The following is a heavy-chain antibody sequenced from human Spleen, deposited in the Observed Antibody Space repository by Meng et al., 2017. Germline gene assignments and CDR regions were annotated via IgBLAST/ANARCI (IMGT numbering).Heavy chain of an antibody. V-gene: IGHV3-15*01. CDR3: SGHVDY. J-gene: IGHJ4*01. Sequence: DVRLVESGGGLVKPGGSLTLSCAASGFTFSNAWMTWVRQAPGKGLEWIGRMKSNVDGGTVDYAAAVKGRFFISRDDSENTFYLQMNSLKTEDTAVYYCSGHVDYWGHGTLVTVSS. CDR1: GFTFSNAW. CDR2: MKSNVDGGTV.